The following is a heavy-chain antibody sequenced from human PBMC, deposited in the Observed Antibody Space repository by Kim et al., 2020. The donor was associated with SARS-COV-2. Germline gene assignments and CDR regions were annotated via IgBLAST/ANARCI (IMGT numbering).Heavy chain of an antibody. CDR1: GYSFTSYW. CDR3: ASQWGGAYSSSPQNYYGMDV. V-gene: IGHV5-10-1*01. Sequence: GESLKISCKGSGYSFTSYWISWVRQMPGKGLEWMGRIDPSDSYTNYSPSFQGHVTISADKSISTAYLQWSSLKASDTAMYYCASQWGGAYSSSPQNYYGMDVWGQGTTVTVSS. J-gene: IGHJ6*02. CDR2: IDPSDSYT. D-gene: IGHD6-13*01.